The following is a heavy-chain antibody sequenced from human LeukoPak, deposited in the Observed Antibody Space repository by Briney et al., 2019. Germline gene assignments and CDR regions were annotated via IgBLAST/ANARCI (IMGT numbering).Heavy chain of an antibody. J-gene: IGHJ4*02. CDR2: ISGGGRTT. CDR1: GFTFSNHA. V-gene: IGHV3-23*01. D-gene: IGHD2-21*01. Sequence: PGGSLRLSCAASGFTFSNHAMSWVRQAPGKGLQWVSVISGGGRTTEYADSVKGRFTASRDNSVNTLSLHMDSLRVEDTAIYYCAKNVVFTRYFDSWGQGTLVTVSS. CDR3: AKNVVFTRYFDS.